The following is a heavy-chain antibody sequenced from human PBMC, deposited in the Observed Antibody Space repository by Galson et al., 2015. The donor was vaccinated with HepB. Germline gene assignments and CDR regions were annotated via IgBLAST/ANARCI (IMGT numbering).Heavy chain of an antibody. J-gene: IGHJ6*02. CDR3: ARDYPLAMVRGVIIPNYYYGMDV. D-gene: IGHD3-10*01. CDR1: GYTFTSYY. CDR2: INPSGGST. Sequence: SVKVSCKASGYTFTSYYMHWVRQAPGQGLEWMGIINPSGGSTSYAQKFQGRVTMTRDTSTSTVYMELSSLRSEDTAVYYCARDYPLAMVRGVIIPNYYYGMDVWGQGTTVTVSS. V-gene: IGHV1-46*01.